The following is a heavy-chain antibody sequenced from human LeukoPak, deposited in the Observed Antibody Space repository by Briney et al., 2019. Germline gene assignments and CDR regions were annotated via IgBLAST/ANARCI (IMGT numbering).Heavy chain of an antibody. J-gene: IGHJ4*02. V-gene: IGHV3-74*01. CDR2: INTDGSST. Sequence: GGSLRLSCAASGFTFSSYWMHWVRHAPGKGLVWVSRINTDGSSTSYADSVKGRFTISRDNAKNTLYLQMNSLRAEDTAVYYCARSRVWGSSLGDYWGQGTLVTVSS. CDR1: GFTFSSYW. CDR3: ARSRVWGSSLGDY. D-gene: IGHD3-16*01.